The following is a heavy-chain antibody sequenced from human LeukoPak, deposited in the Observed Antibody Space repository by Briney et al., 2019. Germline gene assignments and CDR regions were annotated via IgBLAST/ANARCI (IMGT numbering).Heavy chain of an antibody. J-gene: IGHJ4*02. V-gene: IGHV3-53*01. CDR3: VGWVGH. CDR1: GFTVSSNF. CDR2: IYSGGNT. Sequence: GGSLGLSCAASGFTVSSNFMSWVRQAPGKGLEWVSIIYSGGNTYYADSVKGRFTISRDNSKNTLYLQMNSLRAEDTAVFYCVGWVGHWGQGTLVTVSS. D-gene: IGHD3-10*01.